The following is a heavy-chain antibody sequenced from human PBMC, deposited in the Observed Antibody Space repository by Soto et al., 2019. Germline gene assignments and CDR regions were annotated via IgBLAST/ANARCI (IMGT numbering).Heavy chain of an antibody. V-gene: IGHV3-9*01. D-gene: IGHD6-6*01. J-gene: IGHJ4*02. CDR1: GFTFDDYA. CDR2: ISWNSGSI. CDR3: AKDKSGQLVGYFDY. Sequence: GGSLRLSCAASGFTFDDYATHWVRQAPGKGLEWVSGISWNSGSIGYADSVKGRFTISRDNAKNSLYLQMNSLRAEDTALYYCAKDKSGQLVGYFDYWGQGTLVTV.